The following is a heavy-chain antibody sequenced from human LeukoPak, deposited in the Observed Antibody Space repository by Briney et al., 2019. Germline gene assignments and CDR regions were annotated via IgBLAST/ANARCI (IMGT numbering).Heavy chain of an antibody. CDR1: GYTFPTSW. D-gene: IGHD2-21*01. V-gene: IGHV5-51*01. Sequence: HGESLKISCKASGYTFPTSWIGWVRHMPGKGLECMGIINPDDSDNRYSPSFQGQVTISADKSINTAYLQWSSLKASDTATYYCARVPGGGYYYHDFWGQGTLVIVSS. CDR2: INPDDSDN. CDR3: ARVPGGGYYYHDF. J-gene: IGHJ4*02.